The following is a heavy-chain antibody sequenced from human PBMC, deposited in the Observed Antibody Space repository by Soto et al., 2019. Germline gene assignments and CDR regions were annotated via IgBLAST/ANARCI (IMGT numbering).Heavy chain of an antibody. CDR1: GFTFSSYA. CDR2: INAGSGGT. J-gene: IGHJ4*02. D-gene: IGHD3-3*01. CDR3: AKDADVILGAVNYFHY. V-gene: IGHV3-23*01. Sequence: EVQLLESGGGLVQPGGSLRLSCAASGFTFSSYAMSWVRQAPGKGLEWVSAINAGSGGTYYADSVKGRFAISRDNSKNTLFLQMNSLRAEDTDVYYCAKDADVILGAVNYFHYWGQGTLVTVSS.